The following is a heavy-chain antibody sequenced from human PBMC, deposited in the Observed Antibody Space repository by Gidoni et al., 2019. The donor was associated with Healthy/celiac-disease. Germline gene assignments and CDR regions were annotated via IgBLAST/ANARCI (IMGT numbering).Heavy chain of an antibody. CDR3: ARSTRTLGYCSGGSCYSPGDY. CDR2: INPNSGGT. Sequence: QVQLVQSGAEVKKPGASVKASCKASGYPFTGPYMHCGRQAPGQGLEWMGWINPNSGGTNYAQKFQGRVTMTRDTSISTAYMELSRLRSDDTAVYYCARSTRTLGYCSGGSCYSPGDYWGQGTLVTVSS. J-gene: IGHJ4*02. D-gene: IGHD2-15*01. CDR1: GYPFTGPY. V-gene: IGHV1-2*02.